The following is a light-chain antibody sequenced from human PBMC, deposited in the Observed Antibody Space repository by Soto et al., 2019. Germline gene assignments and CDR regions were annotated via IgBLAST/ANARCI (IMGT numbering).Light chain of an antibody. CDR2: RAS. Sequence: EVVMTQSPATLSVSPGERTSLSCRASQSVGSNLGWYQQKPGQAPRLLIYRASTRATGIPARFSGSGSGTDFTLTISSLQSEDIAFYYCQQYAKWPLTFGGGTKVEIK. CDR3: QQYAKWPLT. V-gene: IGKV3-15*01. J-gene: IGKJ4*01. CDR1: QSVGSN.